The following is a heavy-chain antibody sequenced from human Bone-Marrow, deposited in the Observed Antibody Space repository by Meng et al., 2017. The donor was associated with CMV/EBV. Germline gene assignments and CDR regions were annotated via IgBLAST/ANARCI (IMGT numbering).Heavy chain of an antibody. CDR2: INSDGSST. J-gene: IGHJ6*02. CDR1: GFTFSSCW. CDR3: ARVRDYDMDV. V-gene: IGHV3-74*01. Sequence: GESLKISCAASGFTFSSCWMHWVRQAPGKGLVWVSRINSDGSSTSYADSVKGRFTISRDNAKNTLYLQMNSLRAEDTAVYYCARVRDYDMDVWGQGTTVTVSS.